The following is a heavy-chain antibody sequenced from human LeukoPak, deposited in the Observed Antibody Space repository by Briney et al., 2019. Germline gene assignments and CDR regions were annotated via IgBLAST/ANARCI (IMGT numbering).Heavy chain of an antibody. J-gene: IGHJ4*02. CDR2: IKPSGATT. Sequence: ASVTVSCKASAYTLTILYIHWVRQAPGQGLEWMGLIKPSGATTTYAQNCQRRVTMTRDTSTRTAYMELSSLRSEDTAVYYCAKEGNSGWVPKYWGQGTLVTVSS. V-gene: IGHV1-46*01. CDR1: AYTLTILY. CDR3: AKEGNSGWVPKY. D-gene: IGHD6-19*01.